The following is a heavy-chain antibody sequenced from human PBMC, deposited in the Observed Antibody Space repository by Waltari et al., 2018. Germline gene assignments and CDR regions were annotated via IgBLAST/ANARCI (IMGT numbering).Heavy chain of an antibody. CDR3: ARVGSSHWVSRFNL. D-gene: IGHD2-2*01. V-gene: IGHV4-4*09. CDR1: GGSIGSNY. CDR2: IYTSGGT. J-gene: IGHJ4*02. Sequence: QVQLQESGPGLVKPSETLSLTCTVSGGSIGSNYWSWMRQPPGKGLEWIGYIYTSGGTNYNPSLKGRVTISIDTSKNQFSLKLTSVTAADTAVYYCARVGSSHWVSRFNLWGRGTLVSVSS.